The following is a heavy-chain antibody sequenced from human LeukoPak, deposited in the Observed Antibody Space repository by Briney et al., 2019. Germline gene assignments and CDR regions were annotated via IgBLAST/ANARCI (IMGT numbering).Heavy chain of an antibody. CDR3: ARDRRRDLLHAFDI. D-gene: IGHD1-26*01. V-gene: IGHV4-59*01. Sequence: PSETLSLTCSVSGGPISGYQWNWIRQPPGKGLEWIAYMYYRGTTNYRPSLRSRVTISVDTSKNQFSLRLSSVTAADTAVYYCARDRRRDLLHAFDIWGQGTMVTVSS. CDR2: MYYRGTT. J-gene: IGHJ3*02. CDR1: GGPISGYQ.